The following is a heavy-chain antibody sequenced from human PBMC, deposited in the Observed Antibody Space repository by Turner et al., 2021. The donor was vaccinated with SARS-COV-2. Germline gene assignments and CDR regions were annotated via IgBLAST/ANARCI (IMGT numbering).Heavy chain of an antibody. CDR1: VFTFSSYW. V-gene: IGHV3-74*01. J-gene: IGHJ6*02. CDR2: INSDGSST. CDR3: ARDHIGVYYAMDV. D-gene: IGHD3-10*01. Sequence: EVQLVESGGGLVHPGGSLRLSCAASVFTFSSYWMHWVRPAPGKGRVWVSRINSDGSSTSYAESVKGRFTISRDNAKNTLYLQMNSLRAEDTAVYYCARDHIGVYYAMDVWGQGTTVTVSS.